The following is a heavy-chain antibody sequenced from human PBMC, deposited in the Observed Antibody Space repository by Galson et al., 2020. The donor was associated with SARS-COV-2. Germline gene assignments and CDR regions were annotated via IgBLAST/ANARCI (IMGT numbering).Heavy chain of an antibody. CDR2: IYPGDSDT. Sequence: GESLKISCKGSGYSFDSYWIVRVRQMPGKGLEWMGIIYPGDSDTKYSPSFQGQVTISADTSISTAYLQWSSLKASDTAMYYCARRAGTYSGWYFDLWGRGTLVTVSS. V-gene: IGHV5-51*01. D-gene: IGHD1-26*01. J-gene: IGHJ2*01. CDR3: ARRAGTYSGWYFDL. CDR1: GYSFDSYW.